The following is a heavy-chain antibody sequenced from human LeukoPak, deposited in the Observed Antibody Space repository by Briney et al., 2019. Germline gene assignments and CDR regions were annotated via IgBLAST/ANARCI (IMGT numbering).Heavy chain of an antibody. D-gene: IGHD3-3*01. CDR1: GYTFTGYY. V-gene: IGHV1-2*02. Sequence: ASVKVSCKASGYTFTGYYIHWVRQAPGQGLEWMGWINPNSGGRTYAQKFQGRVTMTRDTSISTAYMELSRLRSDDTAVYYCAREIYDFWSGYYSEGQGHDAFDIWGQGTMVTVSS. J-gene: IGHJ3*02. CDR3: AREIYDFWSGYYSEGQGHDAFDI. CDR2: INPNSGGR.